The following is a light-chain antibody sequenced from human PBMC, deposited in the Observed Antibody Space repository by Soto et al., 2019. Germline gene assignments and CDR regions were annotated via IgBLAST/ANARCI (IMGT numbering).Light chain of an antibody. CDR1: SGHSSYA. V-gene: IGLV4-69*01. J-gene: IGLJ7*01. Sequence: QLVLTQLPCASASLGASVKLTCTLSSGHSSYAIAWHQQEPEKGPRYLMKLNSDGSHSKGDGIPDRFSGSSSGAERYLTISSLQSEDEADYYCQTWGTGVAVFGGGTKLTVL. CDR2: LNSDGSH. CDR3: QTWGTGVAV.